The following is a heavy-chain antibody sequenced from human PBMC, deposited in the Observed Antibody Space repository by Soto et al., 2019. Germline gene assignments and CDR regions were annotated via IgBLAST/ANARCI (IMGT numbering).Heavy chain of an antibody. CDR3: ARDAKTFITGDYALYYYGMDV. J-gene: IGHJ6*02. Sequence: ASVKVSCKASGYTFLKDGISWVRQAPGQGLEWMGWINTYNGNTNYAQNLQGRVTMTTDTSTNTAYMELRSLRSDDTAVYYCARDAKTFITGDYALYYYGMDVWGQGTTVTVSS. V-gene: IGHV1-18*01. D-gene: IGHD4-17*01. CDR2: INTYNGNT. CDR1: GYTFLKDG.